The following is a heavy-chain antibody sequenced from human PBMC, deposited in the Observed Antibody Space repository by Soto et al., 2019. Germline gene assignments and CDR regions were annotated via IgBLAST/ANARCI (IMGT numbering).Heavy chain of an antibody. Sequence: PSETLSLTCAVHGGSFSGYYWSWIRQPPGQGLEWIGGINHSGSTNYNPSLKSRVTISVDTSKNQFSLKLSSVTAADTAVYYCAREGGNCTNGVCLPPYYYYYGMDVWGQGTTVTV. J-gene: IGHJ6*02. V-gene: IGHV4-34*01. CDR3: AREGGNCTNGVCLPPYYYYYGMDV. CDR2: INHSGST. CDR1: GGSFSGYY. D-gene: IGHD2-8*01.